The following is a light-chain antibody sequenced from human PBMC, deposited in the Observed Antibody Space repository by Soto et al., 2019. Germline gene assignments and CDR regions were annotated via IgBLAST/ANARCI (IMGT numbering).Light chain of an antibody. CDR1: QSGSSN. V-gene: IGKV3-15*01. CDR2: GAP. J-gene: IGKJ1*01. CDR3: KQCGSPGT. Sequence: EVVMAQAPATLAVSPGERATLSCRASQSGSSNLAWYQQTPGQAPRLLIDGAPTRAAGIPARFSGSGCGTDFTLTIPSLEPEDFAVYKWKQCGSPGTFGQGTKVDIK.